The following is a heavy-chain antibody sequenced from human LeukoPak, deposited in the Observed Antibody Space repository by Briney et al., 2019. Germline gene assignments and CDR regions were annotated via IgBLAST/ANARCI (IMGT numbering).Heavy chain of an antibody. Sequence: SVKVSCKASGGTFSSYAISWVRQAPGQGLERMGGIIPIFGTANYSQKFQGRVTITADESTSTAYMELSSLRSEDTAVYYCARADSSGYPGTPNIDPWGQGTLVTVSS. V-gene: IGHV1-69*01. J-gene: IGHJ5*02. CDR1: GGTFSSYA. CDR3: ARADSSGYPGTPNIDP. D-gene: IGHD3-22*01. CDR2: IIPIFGTA.